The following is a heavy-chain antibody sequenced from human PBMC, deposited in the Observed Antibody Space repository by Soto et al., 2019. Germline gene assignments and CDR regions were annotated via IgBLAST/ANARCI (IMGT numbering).Heavy chain of an antibody. Sequence: SETLSLTCTASGDSIRGDSWRWIRPPPGKRLEWIAYISYSGTTNYNPSLKSRVTISLDTSNNQLSLKMTSVTAADTAMYYCAKGFNYYGRETFKLDSWGLGTLVTVS. D-gene: IGHD3-10*02. CDR3: AKGFNYYGRETFKLDS. CDR2: ISYSGTT. CDR1: GDSIRGDS. V-gene: IGHV4-59*01. J-gene: IGHJ4*02.